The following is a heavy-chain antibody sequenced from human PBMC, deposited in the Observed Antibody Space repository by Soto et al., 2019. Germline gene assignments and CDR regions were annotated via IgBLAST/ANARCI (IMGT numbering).Heavy chain of an antibody. CDR2: IYYSGST. D-gene: IGHD3-3*01. V-gene: IGHV4-31*03. CDR3: ARDPMGGVDWFDP. J-gene: IGHJ5*02. CDR1: GGSISSGGYY. Sequence: ASETLSLTCTVSGGSISSGGYYWSWIRQHPGKGLEWIGYIYYSGSTYYNPSLKSRVTISVDTSKNQFSLKLSSVTAADTAVYYCARDPMGGVDWFDPWGQGTLVTVSS.